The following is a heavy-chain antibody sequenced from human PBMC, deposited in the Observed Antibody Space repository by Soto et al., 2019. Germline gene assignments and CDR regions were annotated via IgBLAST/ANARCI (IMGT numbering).Heavy chain of an antibody. V-gene: IGHV1-46*02. CDR3: ARGGLLAVGTASFDN. CDR1: GYTFNTYY. J-gene: IGHJ4*02. CDR2: IHPSGGGT. D-gene: IGHD2-21*02. Sequence: HVQLVQSGAEVRKPGASVKVSCKPSGYTFNTYYLHWLRQAPGQALEWMGVIHPSGGGTTYAQKFLGRASVTRDTSTTTDFMVLSSLRSDDTAVYYCARGGLLAVGTASFDNWGQGTLVTVSS.